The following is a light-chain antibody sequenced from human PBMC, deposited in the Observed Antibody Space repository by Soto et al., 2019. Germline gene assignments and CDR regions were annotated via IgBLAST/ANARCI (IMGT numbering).Light chain of an antibody. V-gene: IGKV1-5*01. CDR2: DPS. CDR1: QTIXNW. CDR3: QQLNRYLGST. J-gene: IGKJ5*01. Sequence: IQMTQCPAMLSASAGDRVTIPCRSSQTIXNWLDWYEQKPGKAPRLLISDPSSLENWVPSRFIGSGSGKEFTLTISSLQSEDVATYYCQQLNRYLGSTFGQGTRLDI.